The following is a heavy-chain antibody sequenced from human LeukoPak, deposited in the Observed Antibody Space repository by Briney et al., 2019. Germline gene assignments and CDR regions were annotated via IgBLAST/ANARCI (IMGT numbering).Heavy chain of an antibody. D-gene: IGHD3-10*01. CDR1: GGSISSYY. CDR3: ARVPSRYYYGSGSYHSSARFDP. J-gene: IGHJ5*02. CDR2: IYYSGST. V-gene: IGHV4-59*01. Sequence: SGTLSLTCTVSGGSISSYYWSWIRQPPGKGLEWIGYIYYSGSTNYNPSLKSRVTISVDTSKNQFSLKLSSVTAADTAVYYCARVPSRYYYGSGSYHSSARFDPWGQGTLVTVSS.